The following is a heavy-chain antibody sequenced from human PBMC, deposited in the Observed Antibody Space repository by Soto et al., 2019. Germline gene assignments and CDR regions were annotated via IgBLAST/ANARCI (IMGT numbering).Heavy chain of an antibody. V-gene: IGHV4-30-2*01. Sequence: KPXETLSLTCCVSGGSLSGATYSWNWIRQPPGKGLEWIGYIFPSGTTYYNPSLKSRVTISIDVSKNQFSLSLRSLTAADTAVYYCARSREFDYWSQGTLVTVYS. CDR2: IFPSGTT. J-gene: IGHJ4*02. CDR3: ARSREFDY. CDR1: GGSLSGATYS.